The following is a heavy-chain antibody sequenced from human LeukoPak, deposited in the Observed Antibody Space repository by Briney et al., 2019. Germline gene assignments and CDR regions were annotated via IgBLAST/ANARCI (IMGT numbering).Heavy chain of an antibody. V-gene: IGHV3-53*05. CDR3: AKDRVVPAAMHYYYYYGMDV. D-gene: IGHD2-2*01. J-gene: IGHJ6*02. Sequence: GGSLRLSCAASGFTVSSNYMSWVRQAPGKGLEWVSVIYSGGSTYYADSVKGRFTISRDNSKNTLYLQMNSLRAEDTAMYYCAKDRVVPAAMHYYYYYGMDVWAKGPRSPSP. CDR1: GFTVSSNY. CDR2: IYSGGST.